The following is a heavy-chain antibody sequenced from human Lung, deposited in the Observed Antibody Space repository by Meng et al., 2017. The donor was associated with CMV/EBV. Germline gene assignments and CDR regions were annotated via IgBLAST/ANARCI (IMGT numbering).Heavy chain of an antibody. Sequence: GESLKISCAASGFTFSGYEMNWVRQAPGKGLEWVSYISYTGNTISYADSVKGRFTISRDNAKNSLFLQMNSLRAEDTAIYYCARDAYGVIDSYYFDYWGQGXLVTFSS. D-gene: IGHD4-17*01. CDR2: ISYTGNTI. CDR1: GFTFSGYE. CDR3: ARDAYGVIDSYYFDY. J-gene: IGHJ4*02. V-gene: IGHV3-48*03.